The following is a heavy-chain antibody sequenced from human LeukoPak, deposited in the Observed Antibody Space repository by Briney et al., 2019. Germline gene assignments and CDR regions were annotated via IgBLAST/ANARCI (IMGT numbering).Heavy chain of an antibody. Sequence: GRSLRLSCAASGFTFDDYAMHWGRQAPGEGLERVSGISYNSDTIAYADSVKGRFTISRDNAKNSLYLQMNSLRAEDTALYYCAKDYCGGDCYSGWYFDLWGRGTLVTVSS. V-gene: IGHV3-9*01. D-gene: IGHD2-21*02. CDR1: GFTFDDYA. J-gene: IGHJ2*01. CDR3: AKDYCGGDCYSGWYFDL. CDR2: ISYNSDTI.